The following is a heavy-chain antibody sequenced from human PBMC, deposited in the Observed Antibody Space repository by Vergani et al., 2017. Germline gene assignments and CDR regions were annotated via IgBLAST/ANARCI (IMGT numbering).Heavy chain of an antibody. Sequence: EVQLLESGGGLVQPGGSLRLSCAASGFTFSSYAMSWFRQAPGKGLEWASAISGSGGSTYYADAVKGRFTISRYNSKNTLYLQINILRAEDTAVYYCAKVGPSWYFDLWGRGTLVTVSS. J-gene: IGHJ2*01. V-gene: IGHV3-23*01. D-gene: IGHD3/OR15-3a*01. CDR2: ISGSGGST. CDR1: GFTFSSYA. CDR3: AKVGPSWYFDL.